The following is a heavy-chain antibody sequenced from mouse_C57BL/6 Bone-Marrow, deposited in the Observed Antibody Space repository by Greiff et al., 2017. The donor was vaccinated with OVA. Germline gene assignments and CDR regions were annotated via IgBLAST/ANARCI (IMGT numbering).Heavy chain of an antibody. Sequence: VQLQQSGPGLVAPSQSLSITCTVSGFSLTSYAISWVRQPPGKGLEWLGVIWTGGGTNYNSALKSRLSISKDNSKSQVFLKMNSLQTDDTARYYCARNPVTRRLYAMDYWGQGTSVTVSS. D-gene: IGHD2-2*01. CDR3: ARNPVTRRLYAMDY. J-gene: IGHJ4*01. CDR2: IWTGGGT. CDR1: GFSLTSYA. V-gene: IGHV2-9-1*01.